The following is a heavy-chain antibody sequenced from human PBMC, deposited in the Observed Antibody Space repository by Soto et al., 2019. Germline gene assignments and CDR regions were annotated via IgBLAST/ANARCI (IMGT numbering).Heavy chain of an antibody. D-gene: IGHD2-15*01. V-gene: IGHV4-59*01. CDR3: ARDHYCSGGSCHGGSYYYYGMEV. CDR1: GGSISSYY. J-gene: IGHJ6*02. Sequence: KPSETLSLTCTVSGGSISSYYWSWIRQPPGKGLEWIGYIYYSGSTNYNPSLKSRVTISVDTSKNQFSLKLSSVTAADTAVYYCARDHYCSGGSCHGGSYYYYGMEVWGQGTTVTV. CDR2: IYYSGST.